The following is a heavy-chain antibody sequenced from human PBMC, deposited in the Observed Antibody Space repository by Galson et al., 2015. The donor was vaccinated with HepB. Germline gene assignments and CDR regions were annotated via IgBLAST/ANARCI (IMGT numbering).Heavy chain of an antibody. Sequence: SLRLSCAASGFTFTSYAMSWVRQAPGKGLECVSTIRGNGYTTHYSDSVKGRFTISRDNARNTLFLQMKSLRAEDTAFYYCARQNWDFGDRYDYWGQGTLVTVSS. V-gene: IGHV3-23*01. D-gene: IGHD4-17*01. J-gene: IGHJ4*02. CDR2: IRGNGYTT. CDR1: GFTFTSYA. CDR3: ARQNWDFGDRYDY.